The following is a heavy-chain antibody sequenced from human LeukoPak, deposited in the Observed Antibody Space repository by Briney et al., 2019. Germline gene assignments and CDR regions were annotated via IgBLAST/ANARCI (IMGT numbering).Heavy chain of an antibody. V-gene: IGHV4-39*01. D-gene: IGHD6-13*01. CDR2: IYYSGST. CDR3: ARIAAETYYYYYGMDV. CDR1: GGSISSSSYY. Sequence: SETLSLTCTDSGGSISSSSYYWGWIRQPPGKGLEWIGSIYYSGSTYYNPSLKSRVTISVDTSKNQFSLKLSSVTAADTAVYYCARIAAETYYYYYGMDVWGQGTTVTVSS. J-gene: IGHJ6*02.